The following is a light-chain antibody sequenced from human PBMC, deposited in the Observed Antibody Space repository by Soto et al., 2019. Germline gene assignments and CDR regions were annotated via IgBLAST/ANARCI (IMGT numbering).Light chain of an antibody. J-gene: IGKJ4*01. V-gene: IGKV2-28*01. CDR2: LGS. Sequence: EIVLTQSPLSLPVTPGEPASISCRSSRNLLHSNGYYYLDWYLQKPGQSPQLLIYLGSNRASGVPDRLSGCGSGTDFTLTISRXEAEDVGVYFCAQGLATPFTFGGGTKVDIK. CDR1: RNLLHSNGYYY. CDR3: AQGLATPFT.